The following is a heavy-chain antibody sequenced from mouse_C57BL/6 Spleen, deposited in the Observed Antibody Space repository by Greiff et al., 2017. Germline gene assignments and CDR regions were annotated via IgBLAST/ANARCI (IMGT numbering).Heavy chain of an antibody. D-gene: IGHD1-1*01. V-gene: IGHV1-15*01. CDR2: IDPETGGT. CDR3: TRRHYYGSSYVDY. CDR1: GYTFTDYE. Sequence: QVQLKESGAELVRPGASVTLSCKASGYTFTDYEMHWVKQTPVHGLEWIGAIDPETGGTAYNQKFKGKAILTADKSSSTAYMELRSLTSEDSAVYYCTRRHYYGSSYVDYWGQGTTLTVSS. J-gene: IGHJ2*01.